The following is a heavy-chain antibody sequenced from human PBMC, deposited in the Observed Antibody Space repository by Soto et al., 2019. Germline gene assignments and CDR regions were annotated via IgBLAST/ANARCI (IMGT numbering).Heavy chain of an antibody. CDR2: TSYDGSIN. Sequence: PVGSRRLSCAGSGFSFGSYKMHWVRQTPGKGLEWVTFTSYDGSINYYADSVKGRFTMSRDNSKNLLYLQMNSLRTEDTAVYYCVRRSTVSYYAVDVWGQGTTVTVSS. CDR1: GFSFGSYK. J-gene: IGHJ6*02. V-gene: IGHV3-30*04. D-gene: IGHD4-17*01. CDR3: VRRSTVSYYAVDV.